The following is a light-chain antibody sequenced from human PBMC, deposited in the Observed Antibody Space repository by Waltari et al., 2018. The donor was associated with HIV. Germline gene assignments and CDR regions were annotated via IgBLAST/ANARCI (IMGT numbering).Light chain of an antibody. Sequence: NFMLTQPYSVSESPGKTVTISCTRSSGSIAINFVQWYQQRPGSAPTTVISEDNQRPSGVPGRFSGSIDRSSNSASLTISGLETEDEADDYCQSYGDNAVIFGGGTKVTVL. CDR3: QSYGDNAVI. V-gene: IGLV6-57*04. J-gene: IGLJ2*01. CDR2: EDN. CDR1: SGSIAINF.